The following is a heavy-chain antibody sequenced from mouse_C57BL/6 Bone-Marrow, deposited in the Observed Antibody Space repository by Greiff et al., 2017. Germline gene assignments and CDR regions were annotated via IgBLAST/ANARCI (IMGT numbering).Heavy chain of an antibody. V-gene: IGHV7-1*01. D-gene: IGHD4-1*01. J-gene: IGHJ1*03. CDR2: SRNKANDYTT. CDR1: GFTFSDFY. CDR3: ARDAKLGHWYFDV. Sequence: DVHLVESGGGLVQSGRSLRLSCATSGFTFSDFYMEWVRQAPGKGLEWIAASRNKANDYTTEYSASVKGRFIVSRDTSQSILYLQMNALRAEDTAIYYCARDAKLGHWYFDVWGTGTTVTVSS.